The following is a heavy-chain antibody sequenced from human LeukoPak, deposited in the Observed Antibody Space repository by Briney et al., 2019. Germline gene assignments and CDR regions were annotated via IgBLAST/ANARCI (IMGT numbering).Heavy chain of an antibody. CDR2: IRTGNGDT. J-gene: IGHJ3*01. V-gene: IGHV1-3*04. CDR1: GSE. Sequence: ASGKVSCKTSGSEIHWVRQAPGHTFEWMGSIRTGNGDTKYSQNFHNRLTITTETSATEVYMELSSLRSEDTAIYFCARDLGKASAGGSWAFDVWGQGTLVIVS. D-gene: IGHD2-15*01. CDR3: ARDLGKASAGGSWAFDV.